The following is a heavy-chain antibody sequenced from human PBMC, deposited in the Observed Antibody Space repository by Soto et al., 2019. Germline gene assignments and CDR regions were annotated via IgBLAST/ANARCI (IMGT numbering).Heavy chain of an antibody. D-gene: IGHD2-15*01. CDR1: GFTFSSYA. CDR3: AKGSEGVVVAGVFFDY. J-gene: IGHJ4*02. V-gene: IGHV3-23*01. Sequence: PGGSLGLSCAASGFTFSSYAMSWVRQAPGKGLEWVSAISGSGGSTYYADSVKGRFTISRDNSKNTLYLQMNSLRAEDTAVYYCAKGSEGVVVAGVFFDYCGQGTLVTGSS. CDR2: ISGSGGST.